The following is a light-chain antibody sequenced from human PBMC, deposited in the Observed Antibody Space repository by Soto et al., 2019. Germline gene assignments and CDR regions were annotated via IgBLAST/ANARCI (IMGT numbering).Light chain of an antibody. J-gene: IGKJ2*01. V-gene: IGKV1-39*01. CDR3: QQSFGGFVYT. CDR2: AAS. CDR1: QSISTY. Sequence: DIQMTQSPSSLSASVGDRVTITCRASQSISTYLNWYQQKPGKAPKLLIYAASTLQSGVPSRFSGSGSGTDFTLTISSLQPEDFATYYCQQSFGGFVYTFGQGTKLEIK.